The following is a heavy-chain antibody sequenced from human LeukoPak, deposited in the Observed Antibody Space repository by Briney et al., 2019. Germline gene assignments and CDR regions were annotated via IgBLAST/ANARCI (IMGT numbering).Heavy chain of an antibody. CDR3: ARTPLLRYPIAY. D-gene: IGHD3-16*02. Sequence: ESGPAQAKPRQLLTLTCTLPGYSLITSSMCVGWIRQPPGKALEWLARIDWDDDKYYSSSLKTRLTISKDTSKKQVVLTMTNMDPGDTATYLCARTPLLRYPIAYRRRGTLVIVSS. V-gene: IGHV2-70*11. CDR2: IDWDDDK. CDR1: GYSLITSSMC. J-gene: IGHJ4*02.